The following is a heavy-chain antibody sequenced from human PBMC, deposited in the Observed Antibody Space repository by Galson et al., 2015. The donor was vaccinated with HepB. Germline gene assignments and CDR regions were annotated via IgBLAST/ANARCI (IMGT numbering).Heavy chain of an antibody. CDR2: IHHSGTT. CDR3: ARGGGGGDWYFDL. Sequence: TLSLTCAVSGGSISSGNYFWSWIRQPPGKGLEWVGYIHHSGTTYSNPSLKSRVTISVNRSRNQVSLTVNSVTAADTAVYYCARGGGGGDWYFDLWGRGTLVTVSS. D-gene: IGHD4-23*01. CDR1: GGSISSGNYF. J-gene: IGHJ2*01. V-gene: IGHV4-30-2*01.